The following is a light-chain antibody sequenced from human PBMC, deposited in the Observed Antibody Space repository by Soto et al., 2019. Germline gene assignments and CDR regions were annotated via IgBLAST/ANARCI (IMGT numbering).Light chain of an antibody. CDR2: EVS. CDR1: SSDVGAYDY. CDR3: SSYTSSSTRV. Sequence: QSVLTQPASVSGSPGQSITISCTGTSSDVGAYDYVSWYQQHPDKAPKLMIYEVSNRPSGVSNRFSGSKSVNTVTLTISGLQADDEADYYCSSYTSSSTRVFGTGTKLTVL. V-gene: IGLV2-14*03. J-gene: IGLJ1*01.